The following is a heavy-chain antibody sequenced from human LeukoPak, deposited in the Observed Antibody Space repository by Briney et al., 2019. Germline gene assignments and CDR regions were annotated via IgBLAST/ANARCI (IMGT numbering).Heavy chain of an antibody. Sequence: SETLSLTCTVSDDSITMYYWTWIRQPPGKGLEWIGYVDHTGSTKFNPSLNGRVSISRDTSNNFFSLRLRSVTAADTAVYFCARGRVSSSTWYSTYYYFFYMDFWGKGTTVTVSS. J-gene: IGHJ6*03. CDR2: VDHTGST. CDR1: DDSITMYY. D-gene: IGHD4-11*01. V-gene: IGHV4-59*01. CDR3: ARGRVSSSTWYSTYYYFFYMDF.